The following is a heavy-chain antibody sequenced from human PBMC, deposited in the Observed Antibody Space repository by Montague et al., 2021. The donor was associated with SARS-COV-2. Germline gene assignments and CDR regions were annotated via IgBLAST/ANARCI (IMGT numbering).Heavy chain of an antibody. D-gene: IGHD1-7*01. CDR1: GGSISGSYYS. Sequence: SETLSLTCTVSGGSISGSYYSWAWLCPPPGMGLVWIVSIYYSANTYYNPSLKSRVSISVDTSKNQFSLKLNSVTAADTAVYYCARLLLELPGDYWGQGTLVTVSS. CDR2: IYYSANT. J-gene: IGHJ4*02. CDR3: ARLLLELPGDY. V-gene: IGHV4-39*01.